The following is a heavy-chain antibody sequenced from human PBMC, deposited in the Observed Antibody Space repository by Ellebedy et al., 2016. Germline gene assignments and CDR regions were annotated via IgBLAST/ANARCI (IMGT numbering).Heavy chain of an antibody. D-gene: IGHD2-15*01. V-gene: IGHV5-51*01. J-gene: IGHJ2*01. CDR1: GYSFTSYW. Sequence: GESLKISCKGSGYSFTSYWIGWVRQMPGKGLEWMGIYPGDSDTRYSPSFQGQVTISADKSISTAYLQWSSLKASDTAMYYCASGGTDYWYFDLWGRGTLVTVSS. CDR2: YPGDSDT. CDR3: ASGGTDYWYFDL.